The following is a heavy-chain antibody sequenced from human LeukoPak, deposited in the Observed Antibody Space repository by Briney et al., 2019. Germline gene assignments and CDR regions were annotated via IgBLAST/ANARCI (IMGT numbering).Heavy chain of an antibody. CDR3: AKALTIAAAGTVWVSDF. Sequence: GGSLRLSCAASGFTFSSFGMHWVRQAPGKGLEWVAGISYDGSSKYYADSVKGRFTISRDNSKNTLYLHMNSLRADDTAVYYCAKALTIAAAGTVWVSDFWGQGTLVTVSS. CDR2: ISYDGSSK. V-gene: IGHV3-30*18. D-gene: IGHD6-13*01. J-gene: IGHJ4*02. CDR1: GFTFSSFG.